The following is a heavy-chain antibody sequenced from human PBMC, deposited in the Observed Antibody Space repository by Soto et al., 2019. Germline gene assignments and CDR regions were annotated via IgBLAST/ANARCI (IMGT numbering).Heavy chain of an antibody. V-gene: IGHV3-21*01. CDR2: ISSSSSYI. D-gene: IGHD6-13*01. J-gene: IGHJ2*01. Sequence: GGSLRLSCAASGFTFSSYSMNWVRQAPGKGLEWVSSISSSSSYIYYADSVKGRFTISRDNAKNSLYLQMNSLRAEDTAVYYCARELSSNKYWYFDLWGRGTLVTVSS. CDR1: GFTFSSYS. CDR3: ARELSSNKYWYFDL.